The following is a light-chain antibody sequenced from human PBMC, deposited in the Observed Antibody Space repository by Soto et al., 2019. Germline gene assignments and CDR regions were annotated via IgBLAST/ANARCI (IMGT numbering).Light chain of an antibody. J-gene: IGKJ1*01. CDR1: QGIRND. CDR3: LQHNSYPRT. Sequence: DIQMTQSPSSLSASVGDRVTITGRAIQGIRNDLGWYQQKPGKAPNRLIYAASSLQSGVPSRFSGSGSGTEFTLAISRLQPEEFTTYYWLQHNSYPRTFSQRTQVEIK. V-gene: IGKV1-17*01. CDR2: AAS.